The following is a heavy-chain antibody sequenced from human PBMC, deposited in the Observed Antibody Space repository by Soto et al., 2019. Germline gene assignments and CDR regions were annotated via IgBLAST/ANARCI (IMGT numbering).Heavy chain of an antibody. J-gene: IGHJ6*02. Sequence: EVQLVESGGGLVQPGGSLRLSCAASGFSVSTPYMNWVRQAPGKGLEWVSVIYSGGGTYYADSVKGRFTISRHNSNNTLSLQVNSLRPEDTAVYYCATHSGSYPPLDYYYGMDVWGQGTTVTVSS. CDR2: IYSGGGT. V-gene: IGHV3-53*04. CDR1: GFSVSTPY. CDR3: ATHSGSYPPLDYYYGMDV. D-gene: IGHD1-26*01.